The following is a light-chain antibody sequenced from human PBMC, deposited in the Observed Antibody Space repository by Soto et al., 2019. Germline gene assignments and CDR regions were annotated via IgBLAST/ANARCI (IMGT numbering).Light chain of an antibody. Sequence: DIVMTQSPDSLAVSLGERATINCKSSQSVLYSSNNKNYLAWYQQKSGQPPKLLISWASTRESGVPDRFSGSGSGTDFTLTISSLQAEDVAVYYCQQYYSAPRTFGQGTKVDIK. V-gene: IGKV4-1*01. J-gene: IGKJ1*01. CDR2: WAS. CDR3: QQYYSAPRT. CDR1: QSVLYSSNNKNY.